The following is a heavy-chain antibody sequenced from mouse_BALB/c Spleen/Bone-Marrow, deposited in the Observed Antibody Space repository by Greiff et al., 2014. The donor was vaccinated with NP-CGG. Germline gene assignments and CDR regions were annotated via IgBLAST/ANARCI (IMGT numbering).Heavy chain of an antibody. CDR3: ARDWGTYDGYYWYFDV. J-gene: IGHJ1*01. CDR1: GFTFSSYG. D-gene: IGHD2-3*01. V-gene: IGHV5-6-3*01. Sequence: SVGGFVQPGGSLKXSCAASGFTFSSYGLSLVRPTPVQRLGFVATLYRNGGRTYYPDSVKGRFTISRDNAKNTLYLQMSSLKSEDTAMYYCARDWGTYDGYYWYFDVWGAGTTVTVSS. CDR2: LYRNGGRT.